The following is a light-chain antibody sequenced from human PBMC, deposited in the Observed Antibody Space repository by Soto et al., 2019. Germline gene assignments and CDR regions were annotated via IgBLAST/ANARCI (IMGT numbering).Light chain of an antibody. Sequence: DIVLTQSPATLSLSPGEGATLSCRASQSVGTSLAWYQQKPGQAPRLLIYDASSRATGIPARFTGGGSGTDFTLTISSLEPDDFAVYYCQQRKSLTFGPGTKVDIK. CDR3: QQRKSLT. CDR1: QSVGTS. CDR2: DAS. J-gene: IGKJ3*01. V-gene: IGKV3-11*01.